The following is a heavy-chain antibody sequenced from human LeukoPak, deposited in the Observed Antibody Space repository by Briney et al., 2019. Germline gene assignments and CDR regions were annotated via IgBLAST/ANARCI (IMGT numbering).Heavy chain of an antibody. V-gene: IGHV1-18*01. D-gene: IGHD3-10*01. J-gene: IGHJ5*02. CDR2: ISAYNGNT. Sequence: ASVKVSFKASGYTFTNYGISWVRQAPGQGLEWMGWISAYNGNTNYAQKLQGRVTMTTDTSTSTAYMELRSLRSDDTAVYYCARDAGRGYYYGSGTIIGFDPWGQGTLVTVSA. CDR1: GYTFTNYG. CDR3: ARDAGRGYYYGSGTIIGFDP.